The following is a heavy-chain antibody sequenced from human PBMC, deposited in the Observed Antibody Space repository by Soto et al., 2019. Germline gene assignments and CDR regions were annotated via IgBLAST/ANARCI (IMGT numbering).Heavy chain of an antibody. V-gene: IGHV4-34*01. J-gene: IGHJ6*02. Sequence: SETLSLTCAVYGGSFSGYYWSWIRQPPGKGLEWIGEINHSGSTNYNPSLKSRVTISVDTSKNQFSLKLSSVTAADTAVYYCARARGSTRYYYYGMDVWAQRTTVTVSS. CDR3: ARARGSTRYYYYGMDV. D-gene: IGHD2-2*01. CDR2: INHSGST. CDR1: GGSFSGYY.